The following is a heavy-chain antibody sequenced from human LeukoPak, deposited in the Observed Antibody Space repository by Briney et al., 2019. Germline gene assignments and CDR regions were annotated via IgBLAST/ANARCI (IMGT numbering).Heavy chain of an antibody. Sequence: PGGSLRLSCAASGFTFSSYGMHWVRQAPGKGLEWVAFIRYDGSNKYYADSVKGRFTISRDNSKNTLYLQMNSLRAEDTAVYYCAKSYPPNYYYYYYGMDVWGQGTTVTVSS. J-gene: IGHJ6*02. D-gene: IGHD1-26*01. CDR3: AKSYPPNYYYYYYGMDV. CDR2: IRYDGSNK. V-gene: IGHV3-30*02. CDR1: GFTFSSYG.